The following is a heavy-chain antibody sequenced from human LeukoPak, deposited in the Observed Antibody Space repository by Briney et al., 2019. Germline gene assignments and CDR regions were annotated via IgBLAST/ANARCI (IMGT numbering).Heavy chain of an antibody. CDR2: IYYSGST. Sequence: SETLSLTCTVSGGSISSYYWSWIRQPPGKGLEWIGYIYYSGSTNYNPSLKSRVTISVDTSKNQFSLKLSSVTAADTAVYYCARDSGTTGEVKFDPWGQGSLVTVSP. V-gene: IGHV4-59*01. CDR1: GGSISSYY. CDR3: ARDSGTTGEVKFDP. D-gene: IGHD3-10*01. J-gene: IGHJ5*02.